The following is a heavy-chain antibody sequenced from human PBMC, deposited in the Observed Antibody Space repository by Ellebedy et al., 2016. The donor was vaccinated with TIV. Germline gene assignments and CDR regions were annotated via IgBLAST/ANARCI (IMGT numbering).Heavy chain of an antibody. Sequence: SETLSLXXTVSGGSVSSGSYYWSWIRQPPGKGLEWIGYIYYSGSTNYNPSLKSRVTISVDTSKNQFSLKLSSVTAADTAVYYCARDRRDYGDYGGGVGYYGTDVWGQGTTVTVSS. CDR3: ARDRRDYGDYGGGVGYYGTDV. CDR2: IYYSGST. D-gene: IGHD4-17*01. J-gene: IGHJ6*02. V-gene: IGHV4-61*01. CDR1: GGSVSSGSYY.